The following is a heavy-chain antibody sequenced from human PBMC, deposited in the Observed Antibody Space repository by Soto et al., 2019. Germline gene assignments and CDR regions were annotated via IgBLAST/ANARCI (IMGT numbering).Heavy chain of an antibody. CDR1: GFTLSNYW. Sequence: EVQLVESGGNLVQHWGSLRLSCAASGFTLSNYWMSWVRQAPGKGLEWVATIKQDGSETYYVDSVKSRFTISRDNAKNSFFLPMNGLRAEETAVYYCASDREWGPSQDGFDFWGQGTLVTFSS. V-gene: IGHV3-7*03. CDR3: ASDREWGPSQDGFDF. J-gene: IGHJ4*02. D-gene: IGHD3-3*01. CDR2: IKQDGSET.